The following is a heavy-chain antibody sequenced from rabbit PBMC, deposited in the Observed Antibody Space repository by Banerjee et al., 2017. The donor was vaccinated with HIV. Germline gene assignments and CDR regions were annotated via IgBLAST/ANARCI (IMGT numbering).Heavy chain of an antibody. CDR1: GFSFSSTYW. D-gene: IGHD8-1*01. Sequence: QSLEESGGDLVKPGASLTLTCTASGFSFSSTYWICWVRQAPGKGLEWIACIYAGSSDNTYYASWAKGRFTISKTSSTTVTLQMTSLTAADTATYFCARDLGGSSDLRGPGTLVT. J-gene: IGHJ4*01. V-gene: IGHV1S40*01. CDR2: IYAGSSDNT. CDR3: ARDLGGSSDL.